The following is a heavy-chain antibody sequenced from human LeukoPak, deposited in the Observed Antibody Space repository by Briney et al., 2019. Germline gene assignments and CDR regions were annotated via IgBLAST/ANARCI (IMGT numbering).Heavy chain of an antibody. V-gene: IGHV1-69*06. CDR3: ARVPTVTYYYYYYYMDI. CDR2: IIPIFGTA. CDR1: GGTFSSYA. Sequence: SVKVSCKASGGTFSSYAISWVRQAPGQGLEWMGGIIPIFGTANYAQKFQGRVTITADKSTSTAYMELSSLRSEDRAVYYCARVPTVTYYYYYYYMDIWGKGTTVTVSS. D-gene: IGHD4-17*01. J-gene: IGHJ6*03.